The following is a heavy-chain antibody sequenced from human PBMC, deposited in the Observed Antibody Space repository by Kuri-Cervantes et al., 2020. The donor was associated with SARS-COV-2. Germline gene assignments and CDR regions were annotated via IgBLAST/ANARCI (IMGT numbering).Heavy chain of an antibody. D-gene: IGHD1-26*01. CDR2: INPNSGGT. V-gene: IGHV1-2*02. Sequence: ASVTVSCKASGYTFTGYYMHWVRQAPGQGLEWMGWINPNSGGTNYAQKFQGRVTMTRDTSISTAYMELSRQRSDDTAVYYCARGGSKGKYFQHWGQGTLVTVSS. CDR3: ARGGSKGKYFQH. J-gene: IGHJ1*01. CDR1: GYTFTGYY.